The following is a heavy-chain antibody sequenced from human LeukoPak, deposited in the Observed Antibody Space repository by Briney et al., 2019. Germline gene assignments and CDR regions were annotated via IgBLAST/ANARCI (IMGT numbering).Heavy chain of an antibody. CDR3: ARMLAYCGGDCFRPTYYFDY. J-gene: IGHJ4*02. V-gene: IGHV3-30*02. CDR1: GFSFSSYG. Sequence: PGGSLRLSCAASGFSFSSYGMHWVRQAPGKGLEWVAFIRYDGSNKYYADSVKGRFTISRDNSKNTLYLQMNSLRAEDTAVYYCARMLAYCGGDCFRPTYYFDYWGQGTLVTVSS. D-gene: IGHD2-21*02. CDR2: IRYDGSNK.